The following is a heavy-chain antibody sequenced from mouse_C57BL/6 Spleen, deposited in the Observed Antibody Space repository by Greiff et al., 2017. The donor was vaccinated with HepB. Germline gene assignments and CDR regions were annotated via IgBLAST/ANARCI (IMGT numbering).Heavy chain of an antibody. V-gene: IGHV1-64*01. D-gene: IGHD1-1*01. Sequence: QVQLQQPGAELVKPGASVKLSCKASGYTFTSYWMHWVKQRPGQGLEWIGMIHPNSGSTNYNAKFKSKATLTVDKSSSTAYMQLSSLTSEDSAVYYCARGYGSSYDWYFDVWGTGTTVTVSS. J-gene: IGHJ1*03. CDR1: GYTFTSYW. CDR3: ARGYGSSYDWYFDV. CDR2: IHPNSGST.